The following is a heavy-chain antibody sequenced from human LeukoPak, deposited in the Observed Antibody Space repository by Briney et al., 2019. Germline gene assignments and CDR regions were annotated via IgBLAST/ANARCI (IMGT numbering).Heavy chain of an antibody. V-gene: IGHV3-30*02. CDR3: AKGGSKMTTGYFDY. J-gene: IGHJ4*02. Sequence: GGSLRLSCAASGFTFSSYGMRWVRQAPGKGLEWVAFIRYDGSNKYYADSLKGRFTISRDNSKNTLYLQMNSLRAEDTAVYYCAKGGSKMTTGYFDYWGQGTLVTVSS. CDR1: GFTFSSYG. D-gene: IGHD4-17*01. CDR2: IRYDGSNK.